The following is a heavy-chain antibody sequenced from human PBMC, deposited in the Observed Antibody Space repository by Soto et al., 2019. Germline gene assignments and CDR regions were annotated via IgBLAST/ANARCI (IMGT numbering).Heavy chain of an antibody. CDR3: ARVVGGYYYGMDV. V-gene: IGHV4-4*02. CDR2: IYHSGST. J-gene: IGHJ6*02. Sequence: QVQLQESGPGLVKPSGTLSLTCAVSGGSISSSNWWSWVRQPPGKGLEWIGEIYHSGSTNYNPSLXXRXXLSVAKSKTQFSLALSSVTAADAAVYYCARVVGGYYYGMDVWGQGTTVTVSS. CDR1: GGSISSSNW. D-gene: IGHD2-2*01.